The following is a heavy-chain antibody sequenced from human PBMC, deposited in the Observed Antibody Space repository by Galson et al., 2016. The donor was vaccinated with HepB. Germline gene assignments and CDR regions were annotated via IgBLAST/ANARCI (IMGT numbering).Heavy chain of an antibody. CDR1: GFAFSTYA. J-gene: IGHJ4*02. V-gene: IGHV3-23*01. CDR2: ISSGSTTT. Sequence: SLRLSCAASGFAFSTYAMTWVRQAPGKGLEWVSDISSGSTTTSSADSGKGRFTISRDNSKNTLYLQMSSLRVEDTAVYYCAKKGCGGTQCYENFWGQGTLVTVSS. D-gene: IGHD2-21*01. CDR3: AKKGCGGTQCYENF.